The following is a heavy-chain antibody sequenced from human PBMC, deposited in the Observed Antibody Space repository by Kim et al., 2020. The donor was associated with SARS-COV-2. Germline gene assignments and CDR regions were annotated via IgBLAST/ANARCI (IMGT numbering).Heavy chain of an antibody. CDR1: GFTFTSSA. V-gene: IGHV1-58*01. J-gene: IGHJ3*02. CDR3: AAGLTIEWELLEERAFDI. D-gene: IGHD1-26*01. CDR2: IVVGSGNT. Sequence: SVKVSCKASGFTFTSSAVQWVRQARGQRLEWIGWIVVGSGNTNYAQKFQERVTITRDMSTSTAYMELSSLRSEDTAVYYCAAGLTIEWELLEERAFDIWGQGTMVTVSS.